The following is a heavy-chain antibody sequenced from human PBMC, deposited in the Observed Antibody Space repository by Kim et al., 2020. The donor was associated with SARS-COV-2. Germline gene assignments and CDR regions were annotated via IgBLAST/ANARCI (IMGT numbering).Heavy chain of an antibody. CDR3: ARQPGGSHGYYGVDV. D-gene: IGHD2-15*01. Sequence: PSLKRRLTISVDTSKNQFSLQLDSVTAADTAVYYCARQPGGSHGYYGVDVWGQGTTVTVSS. V-gene: IGHV4-39*01. J-gene: IGHJ6*02.